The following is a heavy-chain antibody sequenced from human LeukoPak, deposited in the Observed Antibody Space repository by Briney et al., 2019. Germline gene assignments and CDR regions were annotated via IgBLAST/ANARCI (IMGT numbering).Heavy chain of an antibody. V-gene: IGHV3-30-3*01. J-gene: IGHJ4*02. D-gene: IGHD3-22*01. CDR1: GFTFSSYA. CDR2: ISYDGSNK. CDR3: AKGGYYERPWYFDY. Sequence: GGSLRLSCAASGFTFSSYAIHWVRQAPGKGLEWVAVISYDGSNKYYADSVKGRFTISRDNSKNALYLQMNSLRAEDTAVYYCAKGGYYERPWYFDYWGQGTLVTVSS.